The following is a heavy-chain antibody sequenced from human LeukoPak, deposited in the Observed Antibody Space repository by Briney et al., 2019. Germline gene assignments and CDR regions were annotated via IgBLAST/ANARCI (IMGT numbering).Heavy chain of an antibody. V-gene: IGHV4-59*01. Sequence: PSETLSLTCTVSGGSISSYYWSWIRQPPGKGLEWIGYIYYSGSTNYNPSLKSRVTISVDTSKNQFSLKLSSVTAADTAAYYCAKGLLGIAVAGTTFRFDPWGQGTLVTVSS. J-gene: IGHJ5*02. D-gene: IGHD6-19*01. CDR3: AKGLLGIAVAGTTFRFDP. CDR2: IYYSGST. CDR1: GGSISSYY.